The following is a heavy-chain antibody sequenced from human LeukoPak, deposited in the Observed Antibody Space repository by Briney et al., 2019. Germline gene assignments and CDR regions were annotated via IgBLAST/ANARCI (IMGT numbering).Heavy chain of an antibody. Sequence: PGGSLRLSCEGSAFIFSGHWMNWVRQTPGKGLEWVSVIYSGGSTYYADSVKGRFTISRDNSKNTLYLQMNSLRAEDTAVYYCARDHSYWGQGTLVTVSS. CDR3: ARDHSY. CDR1: AFIFSGHW. V-gene: IGHV3-53*01. J-gene: IGHJ4*02. CDR2: IYSGGST.